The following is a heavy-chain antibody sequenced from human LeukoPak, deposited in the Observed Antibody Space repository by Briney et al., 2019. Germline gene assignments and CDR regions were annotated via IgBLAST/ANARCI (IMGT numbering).Heavy chain of an antibody. J-gene: IGHJ5*02. CDR1: GFIFNKFS. Sequence: GGSLRLSCAASGFIFNKFSMNWVRQAPGTGLEWVSSINDIGVHIYYADSVKGRFTISRDNAKNSLYLQMNSLRVEDPAVYYCARGHYGYWFDPWGQGTLVTVSS. D-gene: IGHD4-17*01. CDR3: ARGHYGYWFDP. V-gene: IGHV3-21*01. CDR2: INDIGVHI.